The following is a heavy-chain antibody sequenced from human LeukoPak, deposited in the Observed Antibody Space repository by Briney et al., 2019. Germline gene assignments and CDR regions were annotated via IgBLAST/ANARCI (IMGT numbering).Heavy chain of an antibody. J-gene: IGHJ4*02. CDR3: AKGRSSSWYFLY. V-gene: IGHV3-23*01. D-gene: IGHD6-13*01. Sequence: GGCLRLACAASGFTFSTYATSWVRQPPGNRLNWVSAISDSGGSTYYADSVKGRFTISRDNSKNTLYLQMNSLRAEDTAVYYCAKGRSSSWYFLYWGQGTLVTVSS. CDR2: ISDSGGST. CDR1: GFTFSTYA.